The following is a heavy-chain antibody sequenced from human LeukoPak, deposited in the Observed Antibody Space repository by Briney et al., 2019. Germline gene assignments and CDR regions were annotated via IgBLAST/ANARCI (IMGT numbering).Heavy chain of an antibody. CDR2: IRYDGSNK. CDR3: AKDLTIFGVVITDVDY. Sequence: GGSLRLSCAASGFTFSSYGMHWVRQAPGKGLEWVAFIRYDGSNKYYADSVKGRFTISRDNSENTLYLQMNSLRAEDTAVYYCAKDLTIFGVVITDVDYWGQGTLVTVSS. D-gene: IGHD3-3*01. V-gene: IGHV3-30*02. CDR1: GFTFSSYG. J-gene: IGHJ4*02.